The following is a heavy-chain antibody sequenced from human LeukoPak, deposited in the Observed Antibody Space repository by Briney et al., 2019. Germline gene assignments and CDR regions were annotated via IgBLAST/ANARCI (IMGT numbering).Heavy chain of an antibody. Sequence: GESLKISCKGSGYSFTSYWIGWVRQMPGKGPEWMGIIYPGDSDTRYSPSFQGQVTISADKSISTAYLQWSSLKASDTAMYYCARPRDGYNSRNDAFDIWDQGTMVTVSS. J-gene: IGHJ3*02. V-gene: IGHV5-51*01. CDR3: ARPRDGYNSRNDAFDI. CDR1: GYSFTSYW. CDR2: IYPGDSDT. D-gene: IGHD5-24*01.